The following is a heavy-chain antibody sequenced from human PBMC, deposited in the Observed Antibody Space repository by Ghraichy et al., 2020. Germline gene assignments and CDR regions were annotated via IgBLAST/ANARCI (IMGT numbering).Heavy chain of an antibody. CDR1: GGSFSGYY. CDR3: TRNRLQNWFDP. J-gene: IGHJ5*02. CDR2: INHSGST. D-gene: IGHD5-18*01. V-gene: IGHV4-34*01. Sequence: SETLSLTCVVYGGSFSGYYWSWIRQSPGKGLEWIGEINHSGSTNYNPSLKSRVTISLDTSKNQFSLKLSSVTDADTAVYYCTRNRLQNWFDPWGQGTLVTVSS.